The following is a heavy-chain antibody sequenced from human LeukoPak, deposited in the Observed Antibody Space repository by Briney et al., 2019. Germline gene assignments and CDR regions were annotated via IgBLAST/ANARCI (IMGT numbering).Heavy chain of an antibody. V-gene: IGHV4-34*01. CDR3: ARLLQQLVREAVDY. CDR2: INHSGST. J-gene: IGHJ4*02. D-gene: IGHD6-6*01. CDR1: GGSFSGYY. Sequence: TSETRSLTCAVYGGSFSGYYWSWIRQPPGKGLEWIGEINHSGSTNYNPSLKSRVTISVDTSKNQFSLKLSSVTAADTAVYYCARLLQQLVREAVDYWGQGTLVTVSS.